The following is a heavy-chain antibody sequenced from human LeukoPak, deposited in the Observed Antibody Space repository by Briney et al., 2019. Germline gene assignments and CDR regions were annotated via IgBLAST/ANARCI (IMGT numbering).Heavy chain of an antibody. J-gene: IGHJ4*02. V-gene: IGHV3-7*01. Sequence: QHGGSLRLSCAASGFIFGSHGMSWVRQAPGRGLQWVASMKGDGSHIYYVDSVKGRFTISRDNARNSLYLQMNSLRAEDTAVYYCARLFGGVTTFDYWGQGALVTVSS. CDR3: ARLFGGVTTFDY. CDR2: MKGDGSHI. CDR1: GFIFGSHG. D-gene: IGHD2-8*02.